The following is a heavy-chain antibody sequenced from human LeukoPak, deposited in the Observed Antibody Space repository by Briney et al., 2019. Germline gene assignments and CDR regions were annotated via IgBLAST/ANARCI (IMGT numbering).Heavy chain of an antibody. CDR3: ARRRDLYSGSYYPFDY. J-gene: IGHJ4*02. CDR2: IYPGDSDT. V-gene: IGHV5-51*01. CDR1: GYSFATYW. Sequence: GESLKISCKGSGYSFATYWIGWVRQMPGKGLEWMGIIYPGDSDTRYSPSFQGQVTISADKSISTAYLQWSSLKASDTAMYYCARRRDLYSGSYYPFDYWGQGTLVTVSS. D-gene: IGHD1-26*01.